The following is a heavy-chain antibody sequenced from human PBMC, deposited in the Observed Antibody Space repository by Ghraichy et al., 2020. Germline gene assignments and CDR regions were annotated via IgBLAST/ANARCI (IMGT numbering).Heavy chain of an antibody. Sequence: GGSLRLSCAASGFTFSSHWMHWVRQAPGKGLVWVSRIHSAGSSTIYADSVKGRFTISRDNAKNTLYLQMNSLRAEDTAVYYCARGGDYSGSSTGLDYWGQGTLVTVSS. V-gene: IGHV3-74*01. CDR1: GFTFSSHW. J-gene: IGHJ4*02. D-gene: IGHD1-26*01. CDR2: IHSAGSST. CDR3: ARGGDYSGSSTGLDY.